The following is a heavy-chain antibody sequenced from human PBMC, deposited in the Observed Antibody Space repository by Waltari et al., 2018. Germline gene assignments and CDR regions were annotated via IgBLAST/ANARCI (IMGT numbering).Heavy chain of an antibody. D-gene: IGHD4-17*01. CDR3: ARVGTVTQMYYYYGLDV. Sequence: QMQLMESGGGVVQGGRSLRLSCAASGFTFSIYTLPWVRLAPGKGLEWVALISYDGTKTFYADSVKGRFTISRDNSKNTLYLQMNTLRDEDTAVYYCARVGTVTQMYYYYGLDVWGQGTTVSVS. V-gene: IGHV3-30-3*01. J-gene: IGHJ6*02. CDR1: GFTFSIYT. CDR2: ISYDGTKT.